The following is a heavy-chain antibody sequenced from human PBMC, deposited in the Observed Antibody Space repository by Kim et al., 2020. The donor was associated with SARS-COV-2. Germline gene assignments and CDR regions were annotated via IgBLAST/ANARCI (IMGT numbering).Heavy chain of an antibody. D-gene: IGHD3-9*01. CDR3: AKNFRPPSGYYNVEYGMDV. CDR2: IYSGGSGT. CDR1: GFTFSSYA. J-gene: IGHJ6*02. Sequence: GGSLRLSCAASGFTFSSYAMSWVRQAPGKGLEWVSVIYSGGSGTYYADSVKGRFTISRDNSKNTLYLQMNSLRAEDTAVYYCAKNFRPPSGYYNVEYGMDVWGQGTTVTVSS. V-gene: IGHV3-23*03.